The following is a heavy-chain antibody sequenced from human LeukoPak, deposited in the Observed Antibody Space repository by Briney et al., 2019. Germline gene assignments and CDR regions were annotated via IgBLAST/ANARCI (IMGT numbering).Heavy chain of an antibody. Sequence: SETLSLTCTVSGGSISSYYWSWIRQPPGKGLEWIGCIYYSGSTNYNPSLKSRVTISVDTSKIQFSLKLSSVTAADTAVYYCAGSLRFLEWLPQYYFDYWGQGTLVTVSS. CDR1: GGSISSYY. J-gene: IGHJ4*02. CDR2: IYYSGST. D-gene: IGHD3-3*01. CDR3: AGSLRFLEWLPQYYFDY. V-gene: IGHV4-59*01.